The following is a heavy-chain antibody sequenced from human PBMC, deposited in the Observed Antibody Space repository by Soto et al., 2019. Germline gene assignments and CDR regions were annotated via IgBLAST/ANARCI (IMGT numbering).Heavy chain of an antibody. D-gene: IGHD3-22*01. CDR2: IYPGDSDT. J-gene: IGHJ4*02. V-gene: IGHV5-51*01. CDR1: GYSFTSYW. CDR3: AISYYDSRAPFYYFDY. Sequence: PGESLKISCTGSGYSFTSYWIGWVRQMTGKGLEWMGIIYPGDSDTRYSPSFQGQVTISADKSISTAYLQWSSLKASDTAMYYCAISYYDSRAPFYYFDYWGQGTLVTVSS.